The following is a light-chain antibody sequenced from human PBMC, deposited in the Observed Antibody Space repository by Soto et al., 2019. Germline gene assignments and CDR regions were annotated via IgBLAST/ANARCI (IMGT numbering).Light chain of an antibody. Sequence: AIRMTQSPSPFSASTGDRVSITCRATQDIGTYLAWYQQIPGKAPKLLIYDASTLQTGVPSRFSGSGSGTDFTLTISYLQSEDFGTYYCQQFYNYPRTFGQGTKVDIK. CDR1: QDIGTY. CDR2: DAS. CDR3: QQFYNYPRT. V-gene: IGKV1-8*01. J-gene: IGKJ1*01.